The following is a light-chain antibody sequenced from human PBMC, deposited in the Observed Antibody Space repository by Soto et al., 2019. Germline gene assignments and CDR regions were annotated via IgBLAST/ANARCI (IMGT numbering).Light chain of an antibody. V-gene: IGLV1-44*01. CDR1: SSNIGSNT. CDR3: AAWDDSLTGQV. CDR2: SNN. Sequence: QSVLTQPPSASGTPGQRVTISCSGSSSNIGSNTVNWYQQLPGTAPKLLIYSNNQRPSGVPDRFSGSKSGTSASLAISGLQSEDEADDYCAAWDDSLTGQVFGGGTKLTVL. J-gene: IGLJ3*02.